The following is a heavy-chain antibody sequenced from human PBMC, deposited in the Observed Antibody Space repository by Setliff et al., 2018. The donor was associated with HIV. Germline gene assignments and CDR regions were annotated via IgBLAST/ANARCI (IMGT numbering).Heavy chain of an antibody. Sequence: GASVKVSCKASGYTFSDYYMHWVRQAPGQGLEWMGWINPNSGGTNYAQKFQGRVNMTRDTSISTTYMELSRLRSDGTAVYYCARDPGYKSTWYGVFDIWGQGTMVTVSS. D-gene: IGHD6-13*01. V-gene: IGHV1-2*02. CDR2: INPNSGGT. J-gene: IGHJ3*02. CDR3: ARDPGYKSTWYGVFDI. CDR1: GYTFSDYY.